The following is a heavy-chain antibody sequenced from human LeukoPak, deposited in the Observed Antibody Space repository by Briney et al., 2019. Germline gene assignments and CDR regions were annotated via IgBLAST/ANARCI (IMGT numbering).Heavy chain of an antibody. Sequence: PGGSLRLSCTASGFTFSRHWISWVRQTPGKGLEWVANIKEDGSEQYYVDSVKGRFTMSRDNAKNSLYLQMNSLRAEDTALYHCARNNGMDVWGQGTTVIVSS. J-gene: IGHJ6*02. V-gene: IGHV3-7*03. CDR3: ARNNGMDV. CDR2: IKEDGSEQ. CDR1: GFTFSRHW.